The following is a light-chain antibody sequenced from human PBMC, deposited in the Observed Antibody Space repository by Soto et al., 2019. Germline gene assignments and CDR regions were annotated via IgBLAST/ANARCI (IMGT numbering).Light chain of an antibody. J-gene: IGKJ4*01. CDR1: QGIGSY. V-gene: IGKV1-9*01. Sequence: DIQLTQPPSFLSASLGDRVTITCRASQGIGSYLAWYQQKPGKAPRLLIYAASTLQSGVPSRFSGSGSDTEFTLTISSLQPEDFATYYCQQINNYPLTLGGGTKVDIK. CDR3: QQINNYPLT. CDR2: AAS.